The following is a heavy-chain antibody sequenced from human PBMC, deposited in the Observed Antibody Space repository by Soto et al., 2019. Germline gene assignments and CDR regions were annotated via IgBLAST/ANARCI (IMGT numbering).Heavy chain of an antibody. CDR1: GFSLSTSGVG. CDR3: AHLKWIQLWLNFDY. D-gene: IGHD5-18*01. Sequence: QITLKESGPTLVKPTQTLTLTCTFSGFSLSTSGVGVGWIRQPPGKALEWLALIYWDDDTRYSPSLKSSLTINKDTSKTQVVLTMTNMDPVDTATYYFAHLKWIQLWLNFDYWGQGTLVTVSS. V-gene: IGHV2-5*02. J-gene: IGHJ4*02. CDR2: IYWDDDT.